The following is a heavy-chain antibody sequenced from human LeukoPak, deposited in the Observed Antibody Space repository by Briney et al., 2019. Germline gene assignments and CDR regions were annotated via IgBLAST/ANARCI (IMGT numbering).Heavy chain of an antibody. CDR3: AKSITMIVVSDY. Sequence: GGSLRLSCAASGFTFSSYAMSWVRQAPGKGLEGVSAISGSGGSTYYADSVKGRFTISRDNSKNTLYLQMNSLRAEDTAVYYCAKSITMIVVSDYWGQGTLVTVSS. V-gene: IGHV3-23*01. J-gene: IGHJ4*02. CDR2: ISGSGGST. D-gene: IGHD3-22*01. CDR1: GFTFSSYA.